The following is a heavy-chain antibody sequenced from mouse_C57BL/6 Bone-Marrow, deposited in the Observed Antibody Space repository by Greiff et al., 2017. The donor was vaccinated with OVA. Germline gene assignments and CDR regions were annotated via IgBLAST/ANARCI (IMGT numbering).Heavy chain of an antibody. D-gene: IGHD1-1*01. Sequence: QVQLQQPGAELVMPGASVKLSCKASGYTFTSYWMHWVKQRPGQGLEWIGEIDPSDSYTNYNQKFKGKSTLTVDKSSSTAYMQLSSLISEDSAVYYCARGGSRSYYYAMDYWGQGTSVTVSS. J-gene: IGHJ4*01. CDR2: IDPSDSYT. V-gene: IGHV1-69*01. CDR1: GYTFTSYW. CDR3: ARGGSRSYYYAMDY.